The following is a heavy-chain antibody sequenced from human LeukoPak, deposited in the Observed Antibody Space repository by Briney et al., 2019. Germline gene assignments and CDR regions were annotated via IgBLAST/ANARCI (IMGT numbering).Heavy chain of an antibody. J-gene: IGHJ4*02. V-gene: IGHV3-23*01. CDR3: AKVGTAMVPRPYYFDY. D-gene: IGHD5-18*01. CDR2: ISGSGGST. Sequence: GGSLRLSCAASGFTFSSYAMSWVRPLQGKGLKWVSAISGSGGSTYYADSVKGRFTISRDNSKNTLYLQMNSLRAEDTAVYYCAKVGTAMVPRPYYFDYWGQGTLVTVSS. CDR1: GFTFSSYA.